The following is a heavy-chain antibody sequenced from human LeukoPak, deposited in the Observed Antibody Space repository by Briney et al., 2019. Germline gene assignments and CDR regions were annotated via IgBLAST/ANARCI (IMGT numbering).Heavy chain of an antibody. J-gene: IGHJ4*02. CDR2: ISNSGST. Sequence: ASETLSLTCTVSGGSVSSYSWSWIRQPPGKGLEWIGYISNSGSTNYNPSLKSRVTISVDTSKNQFSLKLSPVTAADTAVYYCARAGGAPPAALALDHWGQGTLVTVST. D-gene: IGHD2-21*01. CDR3: ARAGGAPPAALALDH. V-gene: IGHV4-59*02. CDR1: GGSVSSYS.